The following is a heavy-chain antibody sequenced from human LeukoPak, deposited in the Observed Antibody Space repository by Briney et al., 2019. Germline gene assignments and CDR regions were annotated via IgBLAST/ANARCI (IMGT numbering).Heavy chain of an antibody. V-gene: IGHV4-39*01. J-gene: IGHJ4*02. CDR3: AALKGPGRYYLDY. Sequence: SETLSLTCTVSGGSISSSSYYWGWIRQPPGKGLEWIGSIYYSGSTYYNPSLKSRVTISVDTSKNQFSLKLSSVTAADTAVYYCAALKGPGRYYLDYWGQGTLVTVSS. D-gene: IGHD3-10*01. CDR2: IYYSGST. CDR1: GGSISSSSYY.